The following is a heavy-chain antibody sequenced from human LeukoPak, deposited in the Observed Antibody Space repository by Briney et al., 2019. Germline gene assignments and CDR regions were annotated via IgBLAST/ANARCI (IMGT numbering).Heavy chain of an antibody. CDR3: ARGVTIFGVVPYYYYYMDG. D-gene: IGHD3-3*01. Sequence: SETLSLTCTVSAGAISNYDWSWVRQPAGQGLERIGRIYTSGSTNYNPSLKSRVTMSVDTSKNQFFLKLSSVTAADTAVYYCARGVTIFGVVPYYYYYMDGWGKGTTVTVSS. J-gene: IGHJ6*03. CDR2: IYTSGST. V-gene: IGHV4-4*07. CDR1: AGAISNYD.